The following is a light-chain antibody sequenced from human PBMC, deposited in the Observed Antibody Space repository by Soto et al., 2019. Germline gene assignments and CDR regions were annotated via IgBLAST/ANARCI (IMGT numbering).Light chain of an antibody. CDR1: QSVSSK. J-gene: IGKJ4*01. Sequence: EIVMTQSPDTLSVSPGERATLSCRASQSVSSKLAWYQQKPGQAPRLLIYAASTRATGIPARFSGSGSGTEFTPTISSLQSEDFAAYYCQQYNNWPPLTFGGGTKVEIK. V-gene: IGKV3-15*01. CDR2: AAS. CDR3: QQYNNWPPLT.